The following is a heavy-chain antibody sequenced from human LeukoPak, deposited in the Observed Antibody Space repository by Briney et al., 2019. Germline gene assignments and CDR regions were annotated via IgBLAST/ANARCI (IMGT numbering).Heavy chain of an antibody. J-gene: IGHJ3*02. Sequence: PSKTLSLTCTVSGGSIIGYYWSWIRQPPGKGLEWIGYIYYSGSTNYNPSLKSRLTISIDTSENQFSLKLSSVTATDTAVYYCAREYSSSSGRRAFDIWGQGTMVTVSS. CDR2: IYYSGST. CDR1: GGSIIGYY. V-gene: IGHV4-59*08. D-gene: IGHD6-6*01. CDR3: AREYSSSSGRRAFDI.